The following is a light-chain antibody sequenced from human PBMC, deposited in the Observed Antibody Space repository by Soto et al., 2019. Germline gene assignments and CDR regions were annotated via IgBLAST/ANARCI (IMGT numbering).Light chain of an antibody. V-gene: IGKV3-20*01. Sequence: EILLTQSPSTLSLSPGEGVTLSCRASQSVTVNSLAWYQQKPGQAPRLLIYAASTRAAAVPDRFTGSGSGTDFALTISRLEPDDFGVYYCQQYGDSPLTYGPGTKVDIK. CDR1: QSVTVNS. J-gene: IGKJ3*01. CDR2: AAS. CDR3: QQYGDSPLT.